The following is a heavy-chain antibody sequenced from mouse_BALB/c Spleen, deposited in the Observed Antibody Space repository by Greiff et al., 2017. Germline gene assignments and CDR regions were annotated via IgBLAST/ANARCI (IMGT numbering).Heavy chain of an antibody. J-gene: IGHJ2*01. CDR3: AREITTVVAYYFDY. CDR2: INPYNDGT. V-gene: IGHV1-14*01. CDR1: GYTFTSYV. D-gene: IGHD1-1*01. Sequence: EVQLQQSGPELVKPGASVKMSCKASGYTFTSYVMHWVKQKPGQGLEWIGYINPYNDGTKYNEKFKGKATLTSDKSSSTAYMELSSLTSEDSAVYYCAREITTVVAYYFDYWGQGTTLTVSS.